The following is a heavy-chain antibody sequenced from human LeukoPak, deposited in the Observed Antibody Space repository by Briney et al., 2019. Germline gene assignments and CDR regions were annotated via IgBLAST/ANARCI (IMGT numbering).Heavy chain of an antibody. J-gene: IGHJ4*02. CDR2: IYYSGST. V-gene: IGHV4-59*01. CDR1: GGSISSYY. CDR3: ARESVDYYGSGRVDY. D-gene: IGHD3-10*01. Sequence: PSETLSLTCTVSGGSISSYYWSWIRQPPGKGLEWIGYIYYSGSTNYNPSLKSRVTISVDTSKNQFSLKVNSVTAADTAVYYCARESVDYYGSGRVDYWGQGTLVTVSS.